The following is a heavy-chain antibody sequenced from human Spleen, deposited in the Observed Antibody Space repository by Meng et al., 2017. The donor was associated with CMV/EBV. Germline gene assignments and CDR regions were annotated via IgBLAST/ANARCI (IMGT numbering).Heavy chain of an antibody. J-gene: IGHJ4*02. D-gene: IGHD2-21*01. Sequence: GESLKISCAASGFTFSSYGMHWVRQAPGKGLEWVAVISKDGTDKHYTDSETGRLTISRDNSKNTLFLQMNGLRVEDTAVYYCARSNCGADCTFDYWGQGTLVTVS. V-gene: IGHV3-30*19. CDR2: ISKDGTDK. CDR1: GFTFSSYG. CDR3: ARSNCGADCTFDY.